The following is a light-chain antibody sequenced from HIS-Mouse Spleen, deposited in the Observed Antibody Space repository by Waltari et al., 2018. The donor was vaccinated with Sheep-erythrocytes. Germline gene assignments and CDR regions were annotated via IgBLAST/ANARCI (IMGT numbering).Light chain of an antibody. Sequence: QSALTQPRSVSGSPGQSVTISCTGTSSDVGGYNYVPWYQQHPGKAPKLMIYEVSKRPSGVPERLSGSKSGNTASLTVSGLQAEDEADYYCSSYAGSNNWVFGGGTKLTVL. J-gene: IGLJ3*02. CDR1: SSDVGGYNY. CDR2: EVS. V-gene: IGLV2-8*01. CDR3: SSYAGSNNWV.